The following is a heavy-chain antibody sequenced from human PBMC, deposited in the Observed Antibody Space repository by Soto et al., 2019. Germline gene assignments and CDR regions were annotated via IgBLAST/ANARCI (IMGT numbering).Heavy chain of an antibody. Sequence: SETLSLTCTVSGGSISGGDYYWSWIRQLPGKGLEWIGYIYYTGSAYYNPSLKSRVTISVDTSKNQLSLKLRSVTAADTAVYYWANDAKDEAMDVWGPGALVTVSS. CDR2: IYYTGSA. CDR1: GGSISGGDYY. V-gene: IGHV4-31*03. CDR3: ANDAKDEAMDV. J-gene: IGHJ4*02.